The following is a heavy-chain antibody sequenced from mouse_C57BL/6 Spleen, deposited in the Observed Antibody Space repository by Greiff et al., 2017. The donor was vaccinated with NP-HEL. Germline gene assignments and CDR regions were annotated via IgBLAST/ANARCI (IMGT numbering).Heavy chain of an antibody. Sequence: QVQLQQPGAELVRPGSSVKLSCKASGYTFTSYWMHWVKQRPIQGLEWIGNIDPSDSETHYNQKFKDKATLTVDKSPSTAYMQLSSLTSEDSAVYYCARGDYYGNHYAMDYWGQGTSVTVSS. J-gene: IGHJ4*01. D-gene: IGHD2-1*01. CDR1: GYTFTSYW. V-gene: IGHV1-52*01. CDR3: ARGDYYGNHYAMDY. CDR2: IDPSDSET.